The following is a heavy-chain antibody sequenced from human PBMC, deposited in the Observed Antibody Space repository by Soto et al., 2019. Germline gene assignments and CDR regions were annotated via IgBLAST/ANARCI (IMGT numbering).Heavy chain of an antibody. J-gene: IGHJ6*02. CDR3: ARPREAGKNYYGVDV. D-gene: IGHD6-19*01. Sequence: GESLKISCKGSGYSFTSYWIGWVRQMPGKGLEWMGIIHPGDSDTRYSPSFQGQVTISADKSISTAYVQWSSLKASDTAMYYCARPREAGKNYYGVDVWGQGTTVTVSS. CDR1: GYSFTSYW. V-gene: IGHV5-51*01. CDR2: IHPGDSDT.